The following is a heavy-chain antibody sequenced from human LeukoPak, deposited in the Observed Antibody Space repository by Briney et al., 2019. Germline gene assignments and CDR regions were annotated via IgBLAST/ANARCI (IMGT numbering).Heavy chain of an antibody. J-gene: IGHJ4*02. V-gene: IGHV1-24*01. CDR3: ATGSIVYDF. CDR1: GHSLTKFS. D-gene: IGHD1-26*01. CDR2: FDPERGET. Sequence: ASVNVSCKVSGHSLTKFSMEWVRQAPGKGLEWMGGFDPERGETIHAQKFQGRFTMTEDTSTDTAYMELNSLTSEDTAVYYCATGSIVYDFWGQGTLVTVSS.